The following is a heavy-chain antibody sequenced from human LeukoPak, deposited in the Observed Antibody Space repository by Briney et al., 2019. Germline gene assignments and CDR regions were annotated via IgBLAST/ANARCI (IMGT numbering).Heavy chain of an antibody. V-gene: IGHV4-30-2*01. CDR2: IYHSGST. Sequence: SETLSLTCTVSGGSISSGGYYWSWIRQPPGKGLEWIGYIYHSGSTYYNPSLKSRVTISVDRSKNQFSLKLSSVTAADTAVYYCARGYGSGSNFDIWGQGTMVTVSS. D-gene: IGHD3-10*01. J-gene: IGHJ3*02. CDR3: ARGYGSGSNFDI. CDR1: GGSISSGGYY.